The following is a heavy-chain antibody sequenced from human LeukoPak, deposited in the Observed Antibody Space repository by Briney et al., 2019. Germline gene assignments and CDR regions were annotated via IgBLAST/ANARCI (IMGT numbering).Heavy chain of an antibody. CDR3: AKDLLSNSWFGELFP. V-gene: IGHV3-30-3*02. J-gene: IGHJ5*02. Sequence: PGGSLRLSCAASGFTFSSYAMHWVRQAPGKGLEWVAVISYDGSNKYYADSVKGRFTISRDNSKNTLYLQMNSLRAEDTAVYYCAKDLLSNSWFGELFPWGQGTLVTVSS. CDR1: GFTFSSYA. CDR2: ISYDGSNK. D-gene: IGHD3-10*01.